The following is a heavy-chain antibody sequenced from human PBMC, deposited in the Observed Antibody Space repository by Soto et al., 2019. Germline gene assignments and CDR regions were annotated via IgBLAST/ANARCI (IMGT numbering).Heavy chain of an antibody. D-gene: IGHD3-3*01. CDR3: ARSFWSGSPYYYYMDV. V-gene: IGHV4-59*08. J-gene: IGHJ6*03. Sequence: SETLSLTCNVSGGSINTYYWNWIRQPPGKGLEWIGYMSYSGSTVSDPSLNSRVTLSLDTSNNQFTLKLRSVTAADTAVYYCARSFWSGSPYYYYMDVWGKGTTVTVSS. CDR2: MSYSGST. CDR1: GGSINTYY.